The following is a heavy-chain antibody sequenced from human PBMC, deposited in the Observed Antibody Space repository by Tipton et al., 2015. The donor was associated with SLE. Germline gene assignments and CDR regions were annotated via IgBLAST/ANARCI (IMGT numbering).Heavy chain of an antibody. D-gene: IGHD3-22*01. J-gene: IGHJ3*02. Sequence: TLSLTCTVSGGSISSYYWGWFRQPPEKGLEWIGYIYYSGSTNYNPSPKSRVTISVDTSKNQFSLKLSSVTAADTAVYYCASNYDPTPVAFDIWGQGTMVTVSS. CDR2: IYYSGST. CDR3: ASNYDPTPVAFDI. CDR1: GGSISSYY. V-gene: IGHV4-59*01.